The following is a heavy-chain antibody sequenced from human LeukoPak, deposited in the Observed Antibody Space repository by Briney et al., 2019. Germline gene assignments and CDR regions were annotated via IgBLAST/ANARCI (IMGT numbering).Heavy chain of an antibody. J-gene: IGHJ4*02. CDR2: ITYSSTYI. CDR3: ASDPYCSGGSCYRKDYFDY. D-gene: IGHD2-15*01. Sequence: GGSLRLSCAASGFTFSNYNMNWVRQAPGKVLEWVSSITYSSTYIYYADSVKGRFTISRDNAKNSVYLEMNSLRAEDTAVYYCASDPYCSGGSCYRKDYFDYWGQGTLVTVSS. CDR1: GFTFSNYN. V-gene: IGHV3-21*01.